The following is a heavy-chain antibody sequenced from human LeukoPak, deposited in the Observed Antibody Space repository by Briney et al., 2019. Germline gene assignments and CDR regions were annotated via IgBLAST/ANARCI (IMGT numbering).Heavy chain of an antibody. J-gene: IGHJ4*02. D-gene: IGHD1-26*01. CDR3: ARRSVAGATTGYYYDS. Sequence: GGSLRLSCEASGFTFEDYGMTWVRQRPGKGLEYVCEINWNGDNPVYENSLRGRFIISRDNAKNSVYLQMSSLRVDDTAFYYCARRSVAGATTGYYYDSWGQGTLVTVSS. V-gene: IGHV3-20*04. CDR2: INWNGDNP. CDR1: GFTFEDYG.